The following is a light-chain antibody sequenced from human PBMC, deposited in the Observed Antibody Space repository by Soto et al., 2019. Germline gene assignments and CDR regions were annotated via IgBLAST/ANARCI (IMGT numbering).Light chain of an antibody. CDR1: QGIISW. J-gene: IGKJ3*01. CDR3: RKANSFPFT. V-gene: IGKV1-12*01. Sequence: DIQMTQSPSSVSASVGDRVTITCRASQGIISWLAWYQQKPGKAPKLLIYTASSLQSWVPSTCSGSGAATDFTLPIISLQPEDFATYYCRKANSFPFTFGPGTKVDIK. CDR2: TAS.